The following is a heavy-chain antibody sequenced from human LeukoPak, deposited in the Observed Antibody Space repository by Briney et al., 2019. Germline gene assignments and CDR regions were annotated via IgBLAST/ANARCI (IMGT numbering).Heavy chain of an antibody. V-gene: IGHV3-64*01. CDR2: ITSNGDTT. J-gene: IGHJ5*02. Sequence: GGSLRLSCAASGFTFSTYAMHWVRQAPGKGLEYVSAITSNGDTTYYANSVKGRFTISRDNSKNTLFLQMGSLRTEDMAVYYCARSSLTVGNNWFDPWGQGTLVTVSS. D-gene: IGHD7-27*01. CDR3: ARSSLTVGNNWFDP. CDR1: GFTFSTYA.